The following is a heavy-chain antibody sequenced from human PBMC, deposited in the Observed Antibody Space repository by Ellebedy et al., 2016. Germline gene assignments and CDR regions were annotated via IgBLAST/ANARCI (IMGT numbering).Heavy chain of an antibody. D-gene: IGHD6-13*01. CDR2: IYYSGST. Sequence: SETLSLXXTVSGGSISSGDYYWSWIRQPPGKGLEWIGYIYYSGSTYYNPSLKSRVTISVDTSKNQFSLKLSSVTAADTAVYYCARGVAAAGTGYYGMDVWGQGTTVTVSS. J-gene: IGHJ6*02. CDR3: ARGVAAAGTGYYGMDV. CDR1: GGSISSGDYY. V-gene: IGHV4-30-4*01.